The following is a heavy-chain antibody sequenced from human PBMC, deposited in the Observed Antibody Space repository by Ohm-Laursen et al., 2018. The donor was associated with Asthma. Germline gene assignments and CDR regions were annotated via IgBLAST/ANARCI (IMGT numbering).Heavy chain of an antibody. CDR1: GFIFSDYH. Sequence: SLRLSCAASGFIFSDYHISWIRQAPGKGLEWVADISQSGGNIYYADSMKGLFTISRDNAKNSVYLQMDGLRVDDTALYYCARIGPEWELPGREYSLIHWGQGTLVTVSS. CDR2: ISQSGGNI. D-gene: IGHD1-26*01. CDR3: ARIGPEWELPGREYSLIH. V-gene: IGHV3-11*04. J-gene: IGHJ1*01.